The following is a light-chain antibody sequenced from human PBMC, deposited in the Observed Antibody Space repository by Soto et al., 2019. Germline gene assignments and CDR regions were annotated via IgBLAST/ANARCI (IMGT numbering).Light chain of an antibody. V-gene: IGKV3-15*01. CDR1: QSISSN. Sequence: EIVMTQSPDTLSVSPGERATLSCRASQSISSNLAWYLQKVGQAPRLLIYGASTRAPGISARFSGSGSGTEFTLTISSLQSEDFATYYCQQYNNWSRTFGQGTKVDIK. J-gene: IGKJ1*01. CDR3: QQYNNWSRT. CDR2: GAS.